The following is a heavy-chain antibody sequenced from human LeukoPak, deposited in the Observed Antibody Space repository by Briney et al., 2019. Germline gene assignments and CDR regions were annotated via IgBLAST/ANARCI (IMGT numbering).Heavy chain of an antibody. CDR2: IYYSGST. CDR1: GGSISSYY. J-gene: IGHJ5*02. CDR3: ARGRDYSNSLAGWFDP. Sequence: PSETLSLTCTVSGGSISSYYWSWIRQPPGKGLEWIGYIYYSGSTKYNPSLKSRVTISVDTSKNQFSLKLSSVTAADTAVYYCARGRDYSNSLAGWFDPWGQGTLVTVSS. D-gene: IGHD4-11*01. V-gene: IGHV4-59*12.